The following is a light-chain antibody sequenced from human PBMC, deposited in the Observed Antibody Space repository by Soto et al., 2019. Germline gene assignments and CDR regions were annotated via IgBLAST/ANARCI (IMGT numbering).Light chain of an antibody. V-gene: IGKV1-5*03. CDR1: ESISTW. CDR3: QQYNSYSPA. Sequence: GDRVPITWRASESISTWLAWYQQKPGKAPKLLIYGASSLESGVPPRFSGDGSGTEFTLTISSLQPDDFATYYCQQYNSYSPAFGQGTRLEIK. J-gene: IGKJ5*01. CDR2: GAS.